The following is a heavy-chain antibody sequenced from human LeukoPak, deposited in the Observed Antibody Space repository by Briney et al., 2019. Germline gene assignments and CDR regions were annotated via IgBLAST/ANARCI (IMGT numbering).Heavy chain of an antibody. CDR1: GYSISSGYY. Sequence: KPSETLSLTCTVSGYSISSGYYWGWIRQPPGKGLEWIGSIYHSGSTYYNPSLKSRVTISVDTSKNQFSLKLSSVTAADTAVYYCARSADCSSTSCYYYYYMDVWGKGTTVTVSS. CDR2: IYHSGST. D-gene: IGHD2-2*01. V-gene: IGHV4-38-2*02. CDR3: ARSADCSSTSCYYYYYMDV. J-gene: IGHJ6*03.